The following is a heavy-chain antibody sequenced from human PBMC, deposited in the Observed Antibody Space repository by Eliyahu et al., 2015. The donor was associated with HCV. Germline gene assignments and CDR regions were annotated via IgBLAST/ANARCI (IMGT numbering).Heavy chain of an antibody. CDR1: GGSIGTYY. CDR2: IYYSGSGRT. Sequence: QVKLEESGPGLIKPSETLSLTCTVSGGSIGTYYWSWIRQAPGQGLEWIGYIYYSGSGRTNYNPSLKSRVTILVDTSKNQFSLKLSSVTAADTALYYCARGGTYFDSSGYQPLDSWGQGTLVTVSS. D-gene: IGHD3-22*01. CDR3: ARGGTYFDSSGYQPLDS. J-gene: IGHJ4*02. V-gene: IGHV4-59*01.